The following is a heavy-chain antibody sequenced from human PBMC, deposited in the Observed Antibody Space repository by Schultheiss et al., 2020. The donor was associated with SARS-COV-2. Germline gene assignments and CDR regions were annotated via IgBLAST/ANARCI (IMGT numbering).Heavy chain of an antibody. CDR2: INHSGST. D-gene: IGHD6-13*01. CDR1: GGSFSGYY. Sequence: GSLRLSCAVYGGSFSGYYWSWIRQPPGKGLEWIGEINHSGSTNYNPSLKSRVTISVDTSRNQFSLKLSSVTAADTAVYYCANLIYSSSWYWADYWGQGTLVTVSS. J-gene: IGHJ4*02. V-gene: IGHV4-34*01. CDR3: ANLIYSSSWYWADY.